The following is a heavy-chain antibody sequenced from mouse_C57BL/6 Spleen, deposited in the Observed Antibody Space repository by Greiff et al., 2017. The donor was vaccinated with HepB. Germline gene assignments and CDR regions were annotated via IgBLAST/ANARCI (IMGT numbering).Heavy chain of an antibody. CDR2: IYPSDSET. Sequence: QVPLQQPGAELVRPGSSVKLSCKASGFTFTSYWMDWVKQRPGQGLEWIGNIYPSDSETHYNHKFKDKATLTVDKSSSTAYMQLSSLTSEDSAVDYCARLGGDYWGQGTTLTVSS. CDR1: GFTFTSYW. CDR3: ARLGGDY. J-gene: IGHJ2*01. V-gene: IGHV1-61*01. D-gene: IGHD4-1*01.